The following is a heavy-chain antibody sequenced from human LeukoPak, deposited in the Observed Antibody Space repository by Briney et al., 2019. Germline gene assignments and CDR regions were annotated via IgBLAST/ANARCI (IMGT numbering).Heavy chain of an antibody. Sequence: ASVKVSCKASGYTFTSYDINWVRQATGQGLEWMGWMNPNSGYTGAAQKFQGRVTMTRDTSTSTAYMELSGLRSDDTAVYYCARVWGSADYWGQGTLVTVSS. D-gene: IGHD3-16*01. J-gene: IGHJ4*02. V-gene: IGHV1-8*01. CDR1: GYTFTSYD. CDR2: MNPNSGYT. CDR3: ARVWGSADY.